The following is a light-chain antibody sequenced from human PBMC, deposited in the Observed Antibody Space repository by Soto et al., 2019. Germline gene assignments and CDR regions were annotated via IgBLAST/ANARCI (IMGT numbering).Light chain of an antibody. CDR2: DAS. CDR3: QQRSNWPPKT. Sequence: EIVLTQSPATRSLSPGERATLSCRASQSVSSYLAWYQQKPGQAPRLLIYDASNRATGIPARFSGSGSGTDFTLTISSLEPEDFAVYYCQQRSNWPPKTFGQGTKVEIK. J-gene: IGKJ1*01. V-gene: IGKV3-11*01. CDR1: QSVSSY.